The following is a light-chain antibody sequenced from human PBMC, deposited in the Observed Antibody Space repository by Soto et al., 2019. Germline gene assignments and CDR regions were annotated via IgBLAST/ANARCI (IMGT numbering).Light chain of an antibody. CDR2: DAS. Sequence: DIQMTQSPPTLSASVGDRVTITCRASQPISSWLAWYHQKPGKAPKLLIYDASNLESGVPSRFSGSGSGTEFPLTISSLQPEDVGIYYCQQYENYWTFGQGTKVEIK. V-gene: IGKV1-5*01. CDR1: QPISSW. CDR3: QQYENYWT. J-gene: IGKJ1*01.